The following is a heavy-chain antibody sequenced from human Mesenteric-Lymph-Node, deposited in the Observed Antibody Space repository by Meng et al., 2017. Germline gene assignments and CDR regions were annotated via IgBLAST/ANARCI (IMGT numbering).Heavy chain of an antibody. CDR2: IYYTGST. J-gene: IGHJ4*02. D-gene: IGHD5-24*01. CDR3: AREAGRDGYATPKFDY. Sequence: QVQPTQSGPGLVKPSPPLSLTCLFSVGSIGSGGYYWSWIRQHPGKGLEWIGYIYYTGSTFYNPSLKSRVTISVDTSKNQFSLKLISATAADTAVYYCAREAGRDGYATPKFDYWGQGTLVTISS. CDR1: VGSIGSGGYY. V-gene: IGHV4-31*03.